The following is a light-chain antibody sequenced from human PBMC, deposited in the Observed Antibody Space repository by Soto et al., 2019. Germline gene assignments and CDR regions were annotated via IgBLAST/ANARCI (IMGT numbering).Light chain of an antibody. CDR2: FNN. CDR3: PAWDDSLSGFVV. V-gene: IGLV1-44*01. Sequence: QSVLTQPPSASGTPGQRVTISCSGSSSNILTNTVNWYQHLPGTAPKLLIYFNNQRPSGVPDRFSGSKSGTSASLAISGLQSEDEADYYCPAWDDSLSGFVVFGGGTKLTVL. CDR1: SSNILTNT. J-gene: IGLJ2*01.